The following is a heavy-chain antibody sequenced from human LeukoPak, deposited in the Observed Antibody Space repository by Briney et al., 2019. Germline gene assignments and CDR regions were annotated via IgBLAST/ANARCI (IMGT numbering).Heavy chain of an antibody. CDR1: GFTFSDYY. CDR3: ARHQHYGMDV. CDR2: ISSSGSPI. Sequence: GGSLRVSCAASGFTFSDYYMSWIRQAPGRGLEWVSYISSSGSPISYADSVKGRSTISRDNTKNSLYLQMNSLRAEDTAVYYCARHQHYGMDVWGQGTTVTVSS. V-gene: IGHV3-11*01. J-gene: IGHJ6*02.